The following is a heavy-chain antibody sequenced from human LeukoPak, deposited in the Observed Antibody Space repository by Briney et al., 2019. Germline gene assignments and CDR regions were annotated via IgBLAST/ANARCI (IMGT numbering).Heavy chain of an antibody. J-gene: IGHJ3*02. CDR2: ISYDGSNK. V-gene: IGHV3-30*18. Sequence: PGGSLRLSCAASGFTVSSNFMSWVRQATGEGLDWVGVISYDGSNKYYVDSVKGRFTISRDNSKNMLYLQTNSLRAEDTAVYYCAKNELLWFGEFDAFDIWGQGTMVTVSS. CDR3: AKNELLWFGEFDAFDI. D-gene: IGHD3-10*01. CDR1: GFTVSSNF.